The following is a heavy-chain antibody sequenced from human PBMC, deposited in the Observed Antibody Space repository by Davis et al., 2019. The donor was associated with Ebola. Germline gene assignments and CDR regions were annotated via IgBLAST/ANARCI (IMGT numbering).Heavy chain of an antibody. CDR1: GFTFSSYG. J-gene: IGHJ4*02. V-gene: IGHV3-33*01. CDR3: AREYQQQLVYFDY. D-gene: IGHD6-13*01. Sequence: GESLKISCAASGFTFSSYGMHWVRQAPGKGLEWVAVIWYDGSNKYYADSVKGRFTISRDNSKNTLYLQMNSLRAEDTAVYYCAREYQQQLVYFDYWGQGTLVTVSS. CDR2: IWYDGSNK.